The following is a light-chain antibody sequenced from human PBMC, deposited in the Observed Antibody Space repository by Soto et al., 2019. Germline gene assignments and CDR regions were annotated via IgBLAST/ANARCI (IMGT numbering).Light chain of an antibody. V-gene: IGKV3-20*01. J-gene: IGKJ3*01. CDR3: QQYGGSPFT. Sequence: DIVLTQSPGTRSLSPGESATLSCQASESVYFNASAWYQQKPGQPPRLLIYGASTRATGIPDRFSGSGSGTDFVLNISRLEVEDFGVYYCQQYGGSPFTFGHGTRVDIK. CDR1: ESVYFNA. CDR2: GAS.